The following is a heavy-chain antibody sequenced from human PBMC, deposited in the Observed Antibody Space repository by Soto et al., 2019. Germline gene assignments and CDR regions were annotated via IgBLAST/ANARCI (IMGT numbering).Heavy chain of an antibody. V-gene: IGHV1-69*12. CDR1: GGTFSSYA. CDR2: IIPIFGTA. J-gene: IGHJ6*02. CDR3: AKNPENYYYGMDV. Sequence: QVQLVQSGAEVKKPGSSVKVSCKASGGTFSSYAISWVRQAPGQGLEWMGGIIPIFGTADYAQKFQGRVTITADESTSTAYVELSSLCSEDTAVYSCAKNPENYYYGMDVWGQGTTVTVSS.